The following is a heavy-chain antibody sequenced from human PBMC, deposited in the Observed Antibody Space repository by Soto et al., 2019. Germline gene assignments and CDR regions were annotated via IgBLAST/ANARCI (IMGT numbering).Heavy chain of an antibody. V-gene: IGHV1-18*04. CDR1: GYTFTNFG. D-gene: IGHD6-19*01. J-gene: IGHJ4*02. Sequence: QVQLLVQSGTEVKKPGASVKVSCQASGYTFTNFGISWVRQAPGQGLEWMGWVSGYNGNTNYAQKFRDRVTMTTDTSTSTAYMELRALRSDDTAVYYCARDEGSRGFDSWGQGTLVTVSS. CDR2: VSGYNGNT. CDR3: ARDEGSRGFDS.